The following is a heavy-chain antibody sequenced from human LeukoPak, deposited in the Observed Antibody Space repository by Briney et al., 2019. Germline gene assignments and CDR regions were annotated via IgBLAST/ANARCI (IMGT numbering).Heavy chain of an antibody. J-gene: IGHJ4*02. V-gene: IGHV4-34*01. Sequence: KPSETPSLTCAVYGGSFSGYYWSWIRQPPGKGLEWIGEINHSGSTNYNPSLKSRVTISVDTSKNQFSLKLSSVTAADTAVYYCASSELMVRGVPTFDYWGQGTLVTVSS. D-gene: IGHD3-10*01. CDR1: GGSFSGYY. CDR3: ASSELMVRGVPTFDY. CDR2: INHSGST.